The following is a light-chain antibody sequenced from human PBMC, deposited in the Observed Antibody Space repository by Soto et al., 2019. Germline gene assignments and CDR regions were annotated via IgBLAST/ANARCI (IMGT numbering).Light chain of an antibody. CDR2: FGS. Sequence: DIVMTQSPLYLPVTPGEPASISCGSSQSLLHSDGYNYLDWYLQKPGHSPQLLIYFGSDRASGVPDRFSGSGSGTDFTLKISRVEAEDIGVYYCRQSLQSPQTFGPGTKVDIK. CDR3: RQSLQSPQT. V-gene: IGKV2-28*01. J-gene: IGKJ3*01. CDR1: QSLLHSDGYNY.